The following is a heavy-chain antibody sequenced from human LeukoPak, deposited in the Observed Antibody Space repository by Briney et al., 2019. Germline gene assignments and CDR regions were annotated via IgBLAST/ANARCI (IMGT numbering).Heavy chain of an antibody. Sequence: GGSLRLSCSASGFTFDNYAMHWVRQAPMKGLEWVASINWRSDEIGYADSVKGRFTISRDNAKNSLYLQMNSLRAEDTAVYYCARDFEDTAMVSYDYWGQGTLVTVSS. CDR3: ARDFEDTAMVSYDY. V-gene: IGHV3-9*01. D-gene: IGHD5-18*01. J-gene: IGHJ4*02. CDR2: INWRSDEI. CDR1: GFTFDNYA.